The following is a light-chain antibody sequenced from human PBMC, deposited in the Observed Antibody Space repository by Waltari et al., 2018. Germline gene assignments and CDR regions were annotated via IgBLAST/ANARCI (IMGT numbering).Light chain of an antibody. CDR1: PSSGTY. J-gene: IGKJ5*01. Sequence: DIQVTQSPSTLSASVGDRVTITCRASPSSGTYWAWYQQKPGKAPNLRIYDASTLETGVPSRFSGSGSGTEFSLTISSLQPDDFATYYCQQYNSYPITFGQGTRLELK. CDR2: DAS. V-gene: IGKV1-5*03. CDR3: QQYNSYPIT.